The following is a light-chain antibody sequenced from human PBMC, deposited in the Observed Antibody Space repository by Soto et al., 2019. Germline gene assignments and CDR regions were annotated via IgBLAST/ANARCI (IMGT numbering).Light chain of an antibody. CDR3: QQYDKWPTWT. J-gene: IGKJ1*01. CDR2: GAS. Sequence: IVLTLSPGTLPLSPGDRATLSCRVSQSVSNNLAWYQQKPGQAPRLLIYGASTRAPSIPAGFSGSGSGTDFTLTIRSLQSEDVAVYYCQQYDKWPTWTFGQGTKVDI. V-gene: IGKV3-15*01. CDR1: QSVSNN.